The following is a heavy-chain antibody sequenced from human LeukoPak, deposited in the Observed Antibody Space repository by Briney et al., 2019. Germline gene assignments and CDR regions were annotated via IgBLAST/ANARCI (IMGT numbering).Heavy chain of an antibody. CDR3: AKAKRMVYRVLFDAFDI. J-gene: IGHJ3*02. Sequence: GGSLRLSCAASGFTFSSYWMGWVRQAPGKGLEWEANIKQDGSEKYYVDSVKGRFTISRDNAKNSLYLQMNSLRAEDTALYYCAKAKRMVYRVLFDAFDIWGQGTMVTVSS. D-gene: IGHD3-10*01. CDR1: GFTFSSYW. CDR2: IKQDGSEK. V-gene: IGHV3-7*03.